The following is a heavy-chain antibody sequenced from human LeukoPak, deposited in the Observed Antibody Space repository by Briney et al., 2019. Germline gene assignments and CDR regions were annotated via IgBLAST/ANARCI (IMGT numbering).Heavy chain of an antibody. V-gene: IGHV4-31*03. Sequence: PSETLSLTCTVSGGSISSGGYYWSWIRQHPGKGLEWIGYIYYSGSTYYNPSLKSRVTISVDTSKNQFSLKLSSVTAADTAVYYCARVAVVTATPFDYWGQGTLVTVSS. D-gene: IGHD2-21*02. CDR2: IYYSGST. J-gene: IGHJ4*02. CDR3: ARVAVVTATPFDY. CDR1: GGSISSGGYY.